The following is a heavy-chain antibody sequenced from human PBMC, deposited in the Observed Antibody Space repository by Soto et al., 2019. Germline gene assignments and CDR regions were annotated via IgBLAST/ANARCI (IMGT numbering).Heavy chain of an antibody. CDR1: GYTVTSYG. V-gene: IGHV1-18*04. Sequence: QVQLVQSGAEVKKPGASVKVSCKASGYTVTSYGISWVRQAPGQGLEWMGWISAYNGNTNYAQKLQGRVTMTTDTSTSTAYMELRSLRSDDTAVYYCAREEAWIVGATGSRWFDPWGQGTLVTVSS. CDR2: ISAYNGNT. J-gene: IGHJ5*02. CDR3: AREEAWIVGATGSRWFDP. D-gene: IGHD1-26*01.